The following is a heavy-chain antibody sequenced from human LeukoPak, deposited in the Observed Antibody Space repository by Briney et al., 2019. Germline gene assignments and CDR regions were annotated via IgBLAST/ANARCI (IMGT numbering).Heavy chain of an antibody. CDR2: IFHSGST. D-gene: IGHD3-22*01. CDR1: GGSISSSNW. J-gene: IGHJ4*02. V-gene: IGHV4-4*02. CDR3: ARVLSGSNFDY. Sequence: SGTLSLTCAVSGGSISSSNWWSWVRQPPGKGLGWIGEIFHSGSTNYNPSLKSRVTISVDKSKNQFSLRLSSVTAADTAVYYCARVLSGSNFDYWGQGTLVTVSS.